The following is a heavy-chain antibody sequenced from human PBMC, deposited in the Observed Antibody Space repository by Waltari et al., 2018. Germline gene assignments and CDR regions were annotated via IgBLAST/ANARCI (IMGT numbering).Heavy chain of an antibody. D-gene: IGHD6-13*01. CDR2: IYYSGST. CDR1: GGSIRSYH. Sequence: QVQLQESGPGLVQPSETLSLPCTVSGGSIRSYHWRWIRQPPGKGLEWIGYIYYSGSTNYNPSLKSRVTISVDTSKNQFSLKLSSVTAADTAVYYCARDEHQLGLDYWGQGTLVTVSS. V-gene: IGHV4-59*01. CDR3: ARDEHQLGLDY. J-gene: IGHJ4*02.